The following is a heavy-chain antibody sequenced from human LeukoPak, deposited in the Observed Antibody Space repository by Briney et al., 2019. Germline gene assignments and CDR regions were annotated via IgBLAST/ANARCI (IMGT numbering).Heavy chain of an antibody. V-gene: IGHV4-31*03. CDR3: ASRYCSGGSCYSGLGY. CDR2: IYYSGST. CDR1: GGSISSGGYY. D-gene: IGHD2-15*01. Sequence: SETLSLTCTVSGGSISSGGYYWSWIRQHPGKGLEWIGYIYYSGSTYYNPSLKSRVIISVDTSKNQFSLKLSSVTAADTAVYYYASRYCSGGSCYSGLGYWGQGTLVTVSS. J-gene: IGHJ4*02.